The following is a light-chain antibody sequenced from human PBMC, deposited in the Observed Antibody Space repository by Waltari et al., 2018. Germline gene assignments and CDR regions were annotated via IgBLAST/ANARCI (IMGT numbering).Light chain of an antibody. Sequence: EIVMTQSPATLSVFPGERATLSCRASQSIRSNLAWYQHKPGQAPRLLIYGASTRATGIRARFSGSGSGTECTLTISSLQSEDFAVYFCQQYDNWLGTFGQGTKVEIK. CDR2: GAS. V-gene: IGKV3-15*01. CDR3: QQYDNWLGT. J-gene: IGKJ1*01. CDR1: QSIRSN.